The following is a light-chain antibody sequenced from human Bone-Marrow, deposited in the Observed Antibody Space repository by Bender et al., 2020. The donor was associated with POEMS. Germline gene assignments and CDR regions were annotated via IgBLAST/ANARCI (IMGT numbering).Light chain of an antibody. Sequence: SSVLTQPPSVSVAPGQTARITCGGNNIGSKSVYWYQQKSGQAPVLVVRDDADRPSGVPERFSGSNSGNIATLIISGTQTLDEADYDCQAWDTSSVVFGGGTKLTVL. J-gene: IGLJ2*01. CDR2: DDA. CDR1: NIGSKS. V-gene: IGLV3-21*02. CDR3: QAWDTSSVV.